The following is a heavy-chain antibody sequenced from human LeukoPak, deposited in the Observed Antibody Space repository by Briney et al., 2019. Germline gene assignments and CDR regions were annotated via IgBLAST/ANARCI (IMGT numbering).Heavy chain of an antibody. CDR1: GGSISSGSYY. Sequence: SETLSLTCTVSGGSISSGSYYWSWIRQPAGKGLEWIGRIYTSGSTNYNPSLKSRVTISVDTSKNQFSLKLSSVTAADTAVYYCARAPSSSSWYGPWGQGTLVTVSS. D-gene: IGHD6-13*01. J-gene: IGHJ5*02. CDR2: IYTSGST. V-gene: IGHV4-61*02. CDR3: ARAPSSSSWYGP.